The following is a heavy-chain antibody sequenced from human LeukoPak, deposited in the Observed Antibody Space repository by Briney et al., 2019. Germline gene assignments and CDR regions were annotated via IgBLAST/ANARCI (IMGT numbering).Heavy chain of an antibody. CDR2: ISGSGGST. CDR3: AKSPSSGYSGYDYYYYMDV. D-gene: IGHD5-12*01. V-gene: IGHV3-23*01. Sequence: PGGSLRLSCAASGFTFSSYAMSWVRQAPGKGLEWVSAISGSGGSTYYADSVKGRFTISRDNSKNTLYLQMNSLRAEDTAVYYCAKSPSSGYSGYDYYYYMDVWGKGTTVTVSS. J-gene: IGHJ6*03. CDR1: GFTFSSYA.